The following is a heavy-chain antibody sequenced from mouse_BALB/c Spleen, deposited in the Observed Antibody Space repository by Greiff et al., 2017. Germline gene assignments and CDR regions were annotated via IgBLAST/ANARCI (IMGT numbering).Heavy chain of an antibody. CDR1: GFSLTSYG. V-gene: IGHV2-2*02. Sequence: QVQLKQSGPGLVQPSQSLSITCTVSGFSLTSYGVHWVRQSPGKGLEWLGVIWSGGSTDYNAAFISRLSISKDNSKSQVFFKMNSLQANDTAIYYCARRDGSSYWYFEVWGAGTTVTVSS. CDR2: IWSGGST. CDR3: ARRDGSSYWYFEV. D-gene: IGHD1-1*01. J-gene: IGHJ1*01.